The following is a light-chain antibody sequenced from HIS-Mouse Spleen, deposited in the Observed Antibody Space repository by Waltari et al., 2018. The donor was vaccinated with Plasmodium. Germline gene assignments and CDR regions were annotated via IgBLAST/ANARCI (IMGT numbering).Light chain of an antibody. J-gene: IGLJ3*02. CDR3: YSDSSGNHRV. CDR2: EDS. CDR1: ALPKKY. V-gene: IGLV3-10*01. Sequence: SYELTQPPSVSVSPGQTARITCSGDALPKKYAYWYQQKSGQAPVLVIYEDSKRPSGIPVRFSGSSSGTMATLTISGAQVEYEADYYCYSDSSGNHRVFGGGTKLTVL.